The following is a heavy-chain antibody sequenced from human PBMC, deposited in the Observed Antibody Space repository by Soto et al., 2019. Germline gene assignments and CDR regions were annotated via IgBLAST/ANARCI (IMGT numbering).Heavy chain of an antibody. Sequence: ASVKVSCKASGYTFTSYGISWVRQAPGQGLEWMGWISAYNGNTNYAQKLQGRVTMTTDTSTSTAYMELRSLRSDDTAVYYCARDKMLYCSGGSCYFDYWGQGTLVTVSS. CDR2: ISAYNGNT. V-gene: IGHV1-18*01. CDR3: ARDKMLYCSGGSCYFDY. J-gene: IGHJ4*02. CDR1: GYTFTSYG. D-gene: IGHD2-15*01.